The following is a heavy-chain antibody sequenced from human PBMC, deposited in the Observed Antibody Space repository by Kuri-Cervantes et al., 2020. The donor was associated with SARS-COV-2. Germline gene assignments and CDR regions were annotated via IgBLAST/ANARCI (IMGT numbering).Heavy chain of an antibody. Sequence: ASVKVSCKASGYTFTGYYMHWVRQAPGQGLEWMGWINPNSGGTNYAQKFQGRVTMTRDTSISTAYMELSRLRSDDTAVYYCATARFDFWSGYSWGGAFDIWGRGTMVTVSS. CDR3: ATARFDFWSGYSWGGAFDI. CDR1: GYTFTGYY. V-gene: IGHV1-2*02. D-gene: IGHD3-3*01. CDR2: INPNSGGT. J-gene: IGHJ3*02.